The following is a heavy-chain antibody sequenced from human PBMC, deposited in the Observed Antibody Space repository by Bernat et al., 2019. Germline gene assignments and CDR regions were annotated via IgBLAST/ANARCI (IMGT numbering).Heavy chain of an antibody. CDR3: ARDYYDSSGYEEGSMPFDY. V-gene: IGHV1-69*02. Sequence: QVQLVQSGAEVKKPGSSVKVSCKASGGTFSSYTISWVRQAPGQGLEWMGRIIPILGIANYAQKFQGRVTITADKSTSTAYMELSRLRSEDTAVYYCARDYYDSSGYEEGSMPFDYWGQGTLVTVSS. CDR1: GGTFSSYT. J-gene: IGHJ4*02. CDR2: IIPILGIA. D-gene: IGHD3-22*01.